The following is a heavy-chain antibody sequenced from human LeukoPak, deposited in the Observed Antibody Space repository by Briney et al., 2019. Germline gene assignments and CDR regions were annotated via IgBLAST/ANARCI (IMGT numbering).Heavy chain of an antibody. CDR3: AKDAPSYSSRWYYFDY. Sequence: TGGSLRLSCAASGFTFDDYAMHWVRQAPGKGLEWVSGISWNSGSIGYADSVKGRFTISRDNAKNSLYLQMNSLRAEDTALYYCAKDAPSYSSRWYYFDYWGQGTLVTVSS. J-gene: IGHJ4*02. CDR1: GFTFDDYA. D-gene: IGHD6-13*01. CDR2: ISWNSGSI. V-gene: IGHV3-9*01.